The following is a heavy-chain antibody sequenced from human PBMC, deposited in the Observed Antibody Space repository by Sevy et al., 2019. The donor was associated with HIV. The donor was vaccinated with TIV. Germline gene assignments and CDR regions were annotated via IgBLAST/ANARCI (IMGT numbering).Heavy chain of an antibody. CDR1: GFIFSDYY. D-gene: IGHD2-8*01. J-gene: IGHJ4*02. Sequence: GGSLRLSCATSGFIFSDYYMSWVRQAPGKGLEWVSYMSNSGTTIHYADSVKGRFTISRDNGKNSLYLQMNSLRAEDTAVYDCARTRGPYSTSSRYYFDYWGQGILVTVSS. CDR3: ARTRGPYSTSSRYYFDY. V-gene: IGHV3-11*01. CDR2: MSNSGTTI.